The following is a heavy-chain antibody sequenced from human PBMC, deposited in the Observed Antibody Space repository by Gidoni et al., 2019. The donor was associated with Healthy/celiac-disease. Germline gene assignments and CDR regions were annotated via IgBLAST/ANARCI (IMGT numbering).Heavy chain of an antibody. CDR3: ARDTGSFDY. CDR2: ISSSSSYI. Sequence: EVQLVASGGGLVKPGVSLRLFCAASGFTFSSYSMNWVRQAPGKGLEWVSSISSSSSYIYYADSVKGRFTISRDNAKNSLYLQMNSLRAEDTAVYYCARDTGSFDYWGQGTLVTVSS. D-gene: IGHD2-8*02. CDR1: GFTFSSYS. J-gene: IGHJ4*02. V-gene: IGHV3-21*01.